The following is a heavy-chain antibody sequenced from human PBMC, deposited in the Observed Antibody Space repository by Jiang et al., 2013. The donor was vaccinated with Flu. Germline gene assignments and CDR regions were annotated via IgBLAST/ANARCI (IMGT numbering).Heavy chain of an antibody. CDR2: IFSNDEK. Sequence: TTQTLTLTCTVSGFSLSNARMGVSWIRQPPGKALEWLAHIFSNDEKSYSTSLKSRLTISKDTSKSQVVLTMTNMDPVDTATYYCARIRSGYDLLRDYYYGMDVWGQGTTVTVSS. J-gene: IGHJ6*02. V-gene: IGHV2-26*01. D-gene: IGHD5-12*01. CDR1: GFSLSNARMG. CDR3: ARIRSGYDLLRDYYYGMDV.